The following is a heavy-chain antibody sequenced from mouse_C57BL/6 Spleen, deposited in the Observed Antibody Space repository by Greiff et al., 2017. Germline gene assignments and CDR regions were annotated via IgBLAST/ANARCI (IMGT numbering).Heavy chain of an antibody. CDR3: ARDIPRGRVTEGFDY. V-gene: IGHV5-4*01. J-gene: IGHJ2*01. D-gene: IGHD2-5*01. CDR1: GFTFSSYA. CDR2: ISDGGSYT. Sequence: EVMLVESGGGLVKPGGSLKLSCAASGFTFSSYAMSWVRQTPEKRLEWVATISDGGSYTYYPDHVKGRFTISRNNAKNNLYLQMSHLTSEGTAMYYCARDIPRGRVTEGFDYWGQGTTLTVSS.